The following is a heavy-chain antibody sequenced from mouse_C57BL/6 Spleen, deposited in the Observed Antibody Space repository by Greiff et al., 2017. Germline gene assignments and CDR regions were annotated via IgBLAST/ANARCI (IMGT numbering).Heavy chain of an antibody. CDR1: GFTFSDYY. J-gene: IGHJ2*01. Sequence: EVQLVESEGGLVQPGSSMKLSCTASGFTFSDYYMAWVRQVPEKGLEWVANINYDGSSTYYLDSLKSRFIISRDNAKNILYLQMSSLKSEDTATYYCAREGITTAYFDYWGQGTTLTVSS. CDR2: INYDGSST. CDR3: AREGITTAYFDY. V-gene: IGHV5-16*01. D-gene: IGHD1-1*01.